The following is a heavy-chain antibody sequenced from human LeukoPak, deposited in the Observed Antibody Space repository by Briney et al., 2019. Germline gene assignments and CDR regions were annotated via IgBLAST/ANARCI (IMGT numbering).Heavy chain of an antibody. CDR1: GGSISSYY. V-gene: IGHV4-59*12. D-gene: IGHD2-21*02. J-gene: IGHJ4*02. CDR2: IYYSGST. Sequence: SETLSLTCTVSGGSISSYYWSWIRQPPGKGLEWIGYIYYSGSTNYNPSLKSRVTISVGTSMNSFSLELSSVTAADTAVYYCARVGYCGGDCYPFDYWGQGTLTTIST. CDR3: ARVGYCGGDCYPFDY.